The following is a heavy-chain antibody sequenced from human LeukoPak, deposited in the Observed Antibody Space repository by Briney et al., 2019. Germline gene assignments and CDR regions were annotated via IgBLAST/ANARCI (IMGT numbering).Heavy chain of an antibody. V-gene: IGHV3-30*04. CDR1: GFTFSSYV. CDR3: ARAEGATGSDY. J-gene: IGHJ4*02. Sequence: PGGSLRLSCAASGFTFSSYVMHRVRQAPGKGLEWVAVISYDGSIKYYADSVKGRFTISRDNSKNTLYMQMNSLRGEDTAVYYCARAEGATGSDYWGQGTLVTVSS. CDR2: ISYDGSIK. D-gene: IGHD1-1*01.